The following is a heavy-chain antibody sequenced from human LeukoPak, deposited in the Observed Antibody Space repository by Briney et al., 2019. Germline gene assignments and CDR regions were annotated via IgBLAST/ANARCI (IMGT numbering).Heavy chain of an antibody. Sequence: GGSLRLSCAASGFTFSSYSMNWVRQAPGQGLEWVSYISSSSSTIYYADSVKGRFTISRDNAKNSLYLQMNSLRAEDTAVYYCAREKTYYYGSGDETWFDPWGQGTLVTVSS. J-gene: IGHJ5*02. CDR2: ISSSSSTI. CDR3: AREKTYYYGSGDETWFDP. CDR1: GFTFSSYS. D-gene: IGHD3-10*01. V-gene: IGHV3-48*04.